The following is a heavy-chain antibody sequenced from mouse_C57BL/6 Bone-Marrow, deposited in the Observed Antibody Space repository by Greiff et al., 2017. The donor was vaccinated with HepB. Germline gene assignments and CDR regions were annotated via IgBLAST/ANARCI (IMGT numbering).Heavy chain of an antibody. CDR3: APITTVVAHFDY. D-gene: IGHD1-1*01. Sequence: VQLQQSGPVLVKPGASVKMSCKASGYTFTDYYMNWVKQSHGKSLEWIGVINPYNGGTSSNQKFKGKATLTVDKSSSTAYMELNSLTSEDSAVYYCAPITTVVAHFDYWGQGTTLTVSS. V-gene: IGHV1-19*01. CDR1: GYTFTDYY. CDR2: INPYNGGT. J-gene: IGHJ2*01.